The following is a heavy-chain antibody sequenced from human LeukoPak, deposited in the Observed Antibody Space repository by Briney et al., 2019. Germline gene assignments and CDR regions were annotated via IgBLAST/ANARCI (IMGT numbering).Heavy chain of an antibody. J-gene: IGHJ3*02. V-gene: IGHV1-18*01. CDR1: GYTFTSYG. CDR3: ARDKGDIVVVVAATHGAFDI. Sequence: GASVKVSCKASGYTFTSYGISWVRQAPGQGLEWMGWISAYNGNTNYAQKLQGRVTMTTDTSTSTDYMELRSLRSDDTAVYYCARDKGDIVVVVAATHGAFDIWGQGTMVTVSS. CDR2: ISAYNGNT. D-gene: IGHD2-15*01.